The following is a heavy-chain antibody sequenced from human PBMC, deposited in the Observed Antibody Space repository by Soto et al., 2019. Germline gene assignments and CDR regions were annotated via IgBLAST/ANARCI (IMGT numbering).Heavy chain of an antibody. D-gene: IGHD3-10*01. Sequence: QVQLVESGGGVVQPGRSLRLSCAASGLTFTNYNMHWVRQAPGKGLEWVAVISYDGSITKYADSVMGRFTISRDNSKNTLFLQVNGLRVEDTAMYYCARDHESRCGPTYGSAYWGQGILVTVSS. CDR2: ISYDGSIT. CDR1: GLTFTNYN. CDR3: ARDHESRCGPTYGSAY. V-gene: IGHV3-30*04. J-gene: IGHJ4*01.